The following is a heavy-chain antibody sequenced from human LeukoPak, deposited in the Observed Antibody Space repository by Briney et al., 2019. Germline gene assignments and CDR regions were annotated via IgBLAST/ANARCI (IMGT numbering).Heavy chain of an antibody. CDR1: GFTFSSYE. Sequence: GSLRLSCAASGFTFSSYEMNWVRQAPGKGLEWVSYISSSGSTIYYADSVKGRFTIPRDNAKNPLYLQMNSLRAEDTAVYYCAELGITMIGGVWGKGTTVTISS. V-gene: IGHV3-48*03. CDR2: ISSSGSTI. CDR3: AELGITMIGGV. D-gene: IGHD3-10*02. J-gene: IGHJ6*04.